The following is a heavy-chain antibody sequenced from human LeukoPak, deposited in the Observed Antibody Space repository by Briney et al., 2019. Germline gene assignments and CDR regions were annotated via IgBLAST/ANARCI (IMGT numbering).Heavy chain of an antibody. CDR3: AGGGTVAGTRGWFDP. D-gene: IGHD6-19*01. J-gene: IGHJ5*02. CDR1: GGSISTYD. CDR2: IYYSGSA. Sequence: SETLSLTCTVSGGSISTYDLNWIRQPPGKGLECLGYIYYSGSADYNPSLKSRGIILVDTSKNNFSFQQISMITADTAGYYCAGGGTVAGTRGWFDPWGQGTLVTVSS. V-gene: IGHV4-59*01.